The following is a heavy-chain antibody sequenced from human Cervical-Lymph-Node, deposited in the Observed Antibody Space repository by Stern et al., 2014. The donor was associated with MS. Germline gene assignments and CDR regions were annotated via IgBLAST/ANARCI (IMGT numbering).Heavy chain of an antibody. CDR2: ISYDGSNQ. J-gene: IGHJ6*02. Sequence: QVQLQESGGGVVQPGRSLRLSCAASGFTFSSYGMHWVRQAPGKGLEWVAVISYDGSNQYYADSVKGRFTISRDNSKNTLYLQMNSLRAEDTAVYYCAKDLGGSYYHYYYGMDVWGQGTTVTVSS. CDR1: GFTFSSYG. V-gene: IGHV3-30*18. D-gene: IGHD1-26*01. CDR3: AKDLGGSYYHYYYGMDV.